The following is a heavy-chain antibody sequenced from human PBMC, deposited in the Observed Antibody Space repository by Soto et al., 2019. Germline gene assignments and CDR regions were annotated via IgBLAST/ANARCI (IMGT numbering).Heavy chain of an antibody. J-gene: IGHJ5*02. V-gene: IGHV4-4*02. CDR1: GGSISPINW. Sequence: QVHLQESGPGLVKPSGTLSLTCGVSGGSISPINWWSWVRQTPGKGLEWIGEIYHTGTTDYNPSLKSRVTISIDKAKNQFFLNLTSVTAADTALYYCARSPNIHSQTWLDPWGQGTWVTVSS. CDR2: IYHTGTT. CDR3: ARSPNIHSQTWLDP. D-gene: IGHD2-15*01.